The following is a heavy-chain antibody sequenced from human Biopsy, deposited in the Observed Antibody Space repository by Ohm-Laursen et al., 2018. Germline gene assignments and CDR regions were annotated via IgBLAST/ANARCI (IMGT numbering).Heavy chain of an antibody. Sequence: GSLRLSCAASGFTFSSSWMTWVSQAPGKGLEWVAMIKQDGSEDYYVDSVKGRFTISRDNAQKSLDLQLNSLRAEDTAVYYCVRGRSMDVWGQGTTVTVSS. CDR1: GFTFSSSW. CDR2: IKQDGSED. J-gene: IGHJ6*02. V-gene: IGHV3-7*01. CDR3: VRGRSMDV.